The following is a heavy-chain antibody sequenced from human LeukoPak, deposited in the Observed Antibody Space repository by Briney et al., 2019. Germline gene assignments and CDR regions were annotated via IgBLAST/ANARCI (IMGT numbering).Heavy chain of an antibody. D-gene: IGHD3-22*01. V-gene: IGHV1-2*02. CDR3: ARETYSSDSSTYGRWNDY. Sequence: ASVKASCKASGYTFTVYYMHWVRQAPGQGLEWVGWINPNSGGANYAQKFQGRVTMTRDASISTAYMELSWLRSDDTAVYYCARETYSSDSSTYGRWNDYWGQGTLVTVSS. CDR1: GYTFTVYY. CDR2: INPNSGGA. J-gene: IGHJ4*02.